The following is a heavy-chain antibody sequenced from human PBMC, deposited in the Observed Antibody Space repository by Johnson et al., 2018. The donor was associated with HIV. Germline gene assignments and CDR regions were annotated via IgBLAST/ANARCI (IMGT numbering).Heavy chain of an antibody. V-gene: IGHV3-23*04. Sequence: QLVESGGGLVQPGGSLRLSCAASGFTFSSYVMTWVRQAPGKGLEWVSVISGSGGSTYYADSVKGRFTISRDNSKNTLYLQMNSLRAEDTAVYHCAKDTNDAFDIWGQGTMVTVSS. CDR3: AKDTNDAFDI. J-gene: IGHJ3*02. CDR1: GFTFSSYV. CDR2: ISGSGGST. D-gene: IGHD1-1*01.